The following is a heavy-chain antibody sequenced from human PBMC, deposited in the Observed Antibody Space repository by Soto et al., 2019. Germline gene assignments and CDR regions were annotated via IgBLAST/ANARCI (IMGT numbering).Heavy chain of an antibody. J-gene: IGHJ4*02. D-gene: IGHD5-12*01. CDR2: ISAYNGNT. V-gene: IGHV1-18*01. CDR3: XXXNGYESDY. CDR1: GYTFTSYG. Sequence: QVQLVQSGAEVKKPGASVKVSCKASGYTFTSYGISWVRQAPGQGLEWMGWISAYNGNTNYAQKLQGRVTMTTDTXXXXXXXXXXXXXXXXTXXXXXXXXNGYESDYWGQGTLVTVSS.